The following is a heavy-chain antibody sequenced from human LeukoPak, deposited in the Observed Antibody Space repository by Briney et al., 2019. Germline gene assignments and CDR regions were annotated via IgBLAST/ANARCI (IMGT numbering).Heavy chain of an antibody. V-gene: IGHV1-18*04. CDR3: ASDYFETSGSVYRSYSLDV. J-gene: IGHJ6*02. CDR1: GYMFTSYG. D-gene: IGHD3-22*01. CDR2: IGADNDSI. Sequence: ASVKVSCKASGYMFTSYGITCVREARGQGLEWRGWIGADNDSIRNAQKIEGRVTMPTDTATSTAYMEPSSLRSDHTDDTAVYDCASDYFETSGSVYRSYSLDVWGLGTTVTVSS.